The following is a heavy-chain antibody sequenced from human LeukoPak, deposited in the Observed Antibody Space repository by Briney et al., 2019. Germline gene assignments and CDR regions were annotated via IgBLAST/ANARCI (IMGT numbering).Heavy chain of an antibody. D-gene: IGHD6-13*01. Sequence: GASVKVSCKASGYTFTSYGISWVRQAPGQGLEWMGWISAYNGNTNYAQKLQGRATMTTDTSTNTAYMELRSLRSDDTAVYYCARDRPAAGDRLSAFDIWGQGTMVTVSS. J-gene: IGHJ3*02. V-gene: IGHV1-18*01. CDR2: ISAYNGNT. CDR1: GYTFTSYG. CDR3: ARDRPAAGDRLSAFDI.